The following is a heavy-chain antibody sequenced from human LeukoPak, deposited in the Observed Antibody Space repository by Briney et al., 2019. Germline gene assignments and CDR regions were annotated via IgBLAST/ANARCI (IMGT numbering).Heavy chain of an antibody. CDR2: ISSRSRDI. CDR3: ARASGWYERGPDYYYYYMDV. D-gene: IGHD6-19*01. J-gene: IGHJ6*03. CDR1: GFTFSSYS. Sequence: GGSLRLSCAASGFTFSSYSMNWVRQAPGKGLEGVSAISSRSRDIYYADPVKGRFTISRGNAKNQLYLHMNSLRAEDTAVYYCARASGWYERGPDYYYYYMDVWGKGTTVTISS. V-gene: IGHV3-21*01.